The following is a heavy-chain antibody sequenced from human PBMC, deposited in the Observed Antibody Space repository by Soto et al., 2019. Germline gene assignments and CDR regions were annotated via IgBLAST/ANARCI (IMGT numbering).Heavy chain of an antibody. J-gene: IGHJ6*02. CDR3: AQDGYSVDYYGMDV. CDR1: GFTFSSYS. Sequence: GGSLRLSCAASGFTFSSYSMNWVRQAPGKGLEWVSYISSSSSTIYYADSVKGRFTISRDNAKNSLYLQMNSLRDEDTAVYYCAQDGYSVDYYGMDVWGQGTTVTVSS. D-gene: IGHD2-21*01. CDR2: ISSSSSTI. V-gene: IGHV3-48*02.